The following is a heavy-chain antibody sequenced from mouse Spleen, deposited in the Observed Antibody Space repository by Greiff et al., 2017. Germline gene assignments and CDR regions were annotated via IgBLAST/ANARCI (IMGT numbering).Heavy chain of an antibody. Sequence: EVQGVESGPELVKPGASVKISCKTSGYTFTEYTMHWVKQSHGKSLEWIGGINPNNGGTSYNQKFKGKATLTVDKSSSTAYMELRSLTSEDSAVYYCARTYGSSYGYFDVWGAGTTVTVSS. CDR2: INPNNGGT. CDR1: GYTFTEYT. CDR3: ARTYGSSYGYFDV. D-gene: IGHD1-1*01. V-gene: IGHV1-18*01. J-gene: IGHJ1*01.